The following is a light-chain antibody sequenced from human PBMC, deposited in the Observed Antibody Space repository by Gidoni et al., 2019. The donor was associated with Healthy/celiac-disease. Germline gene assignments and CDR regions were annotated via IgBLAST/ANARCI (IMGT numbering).Light chain of an antibody. CDR3: GTWDSSLSAGV. J-gene: IGLJ2*01. CDR2: DTN. CDR1: SSNIGNNY. V-gene: IGLV1-51*01. Sequence: QSVLTQPPSVSAAPGQKVTISCSGSSSNIGNNYVSWYQQLPGTAPKLITYDTNKRPSGIPDRFSGSKSGTSATLGITGLQTGDEADYYSGTWDSSLSAGVFGGGTKLTVL.